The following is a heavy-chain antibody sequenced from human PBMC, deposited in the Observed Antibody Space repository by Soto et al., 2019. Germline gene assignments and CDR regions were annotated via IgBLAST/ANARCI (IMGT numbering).Heavy chain of an antibody. CDR1: GFSISSGYF. J-gene: IGHJ5*02. V-gene: IGHV4-38-2*02. Sequence: PSETLSLTCAVSGFSISSGYFWGWIRQPPGKGPEWLGSIYHSGTTYYNQSVKGRVTISVDTSKNQFSLKMSSVTAADTAVYYCARDSSCYYWFDPWGQGTPVTVSS. D-gene: IGHD3-22*01. CDR2: IYHSGTT. CDR3: ARDSSCYYWFDP.